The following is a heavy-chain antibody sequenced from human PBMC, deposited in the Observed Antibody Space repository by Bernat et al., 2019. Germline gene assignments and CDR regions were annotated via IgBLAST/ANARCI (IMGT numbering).Heavy chain of an antibody. CDR1: GFTFSTCA. J-gene: IGHJ4*02. Sequence: EVQLLESGGGLVQPGGSLRLSCAASGFTFSTCAMAWVRQAPGKGLEWVSALSGSGVSTYYADSVKGRFTISRDNSKNTLYLQMNSLRAEDTAVYYCARSPYTSSWNRDFDYWGKGTLVTVSS. CDR3: ARSPYTSSWNRDFDY. V-gene: IGHV3-23*01. D-gene: IGHD6-13*01. CDR2: LSGSGVST.